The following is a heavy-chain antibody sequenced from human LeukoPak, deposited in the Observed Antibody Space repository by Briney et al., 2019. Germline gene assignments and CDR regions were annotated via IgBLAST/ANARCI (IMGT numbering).Heavy chain of an antibody. Sequence: SETLSLTCAVYGGSFSGYYWSWIRQPPGKGLEWIGEINHSGSTNYNPSLKSRVTISVDTSKNQFSLKLSSVTAADTAVYYCARGRVGATNGIDYWGQGTLVTVSS. CDR2: INHSGST. D-gene: IGHD1-26*01. J-gene: IGHJ4*02. V-gene: IGHV4-34*01. CDR3: ARGRVGATNGIDY. CDR1: GGSFSGYY.